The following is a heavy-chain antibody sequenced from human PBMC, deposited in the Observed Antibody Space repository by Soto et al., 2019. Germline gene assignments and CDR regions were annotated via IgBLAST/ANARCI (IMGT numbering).Heavy chain of an antibody. V-gene: IGHV4-39*01. J-gene: IGHJ4*02. D-gene: IGHD5-12*01. Sequence: PSETLSLTCTVSGGSISSSSYYWGWIRQPPGKGLEWIGSIYYSGSTYYNPSLKSRVTISVDTSKNQFSLKLSSVTAADTAVYYCARYSGYLFDYWGQGTLVTVSS. CDR2: IYYSGST. CDR3: ARYSGYLFDY. CDR1: GGSISSSSYY.